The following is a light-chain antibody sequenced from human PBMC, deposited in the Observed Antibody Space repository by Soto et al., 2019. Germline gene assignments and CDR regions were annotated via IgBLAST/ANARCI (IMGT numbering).Light chain of an antibody. CDR3: NSRASGTTYV. CDR1: SSDVGAYNY. Sequence: QSALTQPASVSGSPGQSITISCIGTSSDVGAYNYVSSYQQLPGKAPKLMIYEVSNRPSGISNRFSGSKSGNTASLTISGLQTEDEADYYCNSRASGTTYVFGTGTKVTVL. CDR2: EVS. J-gene: IGLJ1*01. V-gene: IGLV2-14*01.